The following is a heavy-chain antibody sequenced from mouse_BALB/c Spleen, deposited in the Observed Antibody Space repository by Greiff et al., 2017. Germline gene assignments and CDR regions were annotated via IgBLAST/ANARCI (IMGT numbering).Heavy chain of an antibody. CDR1: GYAFSSYW. J-gene: IGHJ1*01. CDR2: IYPGDGDT. Sequence: QVQLQQSGAELVRPGSSVKISCKASGYAFSSYWMNWVKQRPGQGLEWIGQIYPGDGDTNYNGKFKGKATLTADKSSSTAYMQLSSLTSEDSAVYFCARSKDYYGSNWYFDVWGAGTTVTVSS. D-gene: IGHD1-1*01. CDR3: ARSKDYYGSNWYFDV. V-gene: IGHV1-80*01.